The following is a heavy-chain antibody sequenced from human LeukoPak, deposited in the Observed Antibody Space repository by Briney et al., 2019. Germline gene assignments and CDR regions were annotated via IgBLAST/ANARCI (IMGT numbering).Heavy chain of an antibody. J-gene: IGHJ4*02. CDR3: ARKWVGYIWPKYDY. D-gene: IGHD5-24*01. CDR2: INHSGST. V-gene: IGHV4-34*01. CDR1: GGSFSGYY. Sequence: SETLSLTCAVYGGSFSGYYWSWIRQPPGKGLEWIGEINHSGSTNYNPSLKSRVTISVDTSKNQFSLKLSSVTAADTAVYYCARKWVGYIWPKYDYWGQGTLVTVSS.